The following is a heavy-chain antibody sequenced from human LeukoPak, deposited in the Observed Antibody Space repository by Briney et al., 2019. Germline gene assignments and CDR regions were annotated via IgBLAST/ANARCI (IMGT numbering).Heavy chain of an antibody. V-gene: IGHV4-4*07. Sequence: PSETLSLTCTVSGASISSYYWSWIRQPPGKGLEWIGHIYPSGSTNYNASLKSRVTMSVDTSKNQFSLKLSSVTAADTTVYYCARVLEMATIASDLWGRGTLVTVSS. D-gene: IGHD5-24*01. CDR2: IYPSGST. CDR1: GASISSYY. J-gene: IGHJ2*01. CDR3: ARVLEMATIASDL.